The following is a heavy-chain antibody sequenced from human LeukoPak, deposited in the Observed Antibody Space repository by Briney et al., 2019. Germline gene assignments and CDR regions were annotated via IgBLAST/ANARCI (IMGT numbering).Heavy chain of an antibody. J-gene: IGHJ5*02. CDR2: IKDDGSEQ. D-gene: IGHD3-16*01. CDR3: VRDQGGERWFDP. V-gene: IGHV3-7*01. Sequence: GGSLRLSCATSGFTFSNHWMTWVRQAPGKGLEWVANIKDDGSEQYYADSVRGRLTISRDNAKNSLYLQINNLRVEDKAIYYCVRDQGGERWFDPWGRGTLVTVSS. CDR1: GFTFSNHW.